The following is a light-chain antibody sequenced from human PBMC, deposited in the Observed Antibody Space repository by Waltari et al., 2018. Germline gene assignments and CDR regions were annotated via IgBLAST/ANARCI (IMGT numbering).Light chain of an antibody. CDR3: QQHGTLPAT. CDR1: QSVDSSS. V-gene: IGKV3-20*01. J-gene: IGKJ1*01. CDR2: RAS. Sequence: EIVLTQSPGTASLSPGERVTLSCRASQSVDSSSLAWYQQKPGQAPRLVIYRASRRATGSPDRFSGSGSGTDFSLTISRLEPEDFAVYYCQQHGTLPATFGQGTKVEIK.